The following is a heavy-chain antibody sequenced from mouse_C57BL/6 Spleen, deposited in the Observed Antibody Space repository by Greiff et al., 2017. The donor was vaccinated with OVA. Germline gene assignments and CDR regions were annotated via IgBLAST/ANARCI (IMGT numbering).Heavy chain of an antibody. V-gene: IGHV5-12*01. CDR3: ARHGSSYHYAMDY. CDR1: GFTFSDYY. J-gene: IGHJ4*01. CDR2: ISNGGGST. D-gene: IGHD1-1*01. Sequence: EVKLMESGGGLVQPGGSLKLSCAASGFTFSDYYMYWVRQTPEKRLEWVAYISNGGGSTYYTDTVKGRFTISRDNAKNTLYLQMSRLKSEDTSMYYCARHGSSYHYAMDYWGQGTSVTVSS.